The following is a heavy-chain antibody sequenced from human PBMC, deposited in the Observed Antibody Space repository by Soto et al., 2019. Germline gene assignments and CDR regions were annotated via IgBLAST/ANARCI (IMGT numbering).Heavy chain of an antibody. CDR1: SGPDRSHN. Sequence: QVQLQQSGPRLVKPSETLSLTCTVSSGPDRSHNWGWIRQPPGRGLEWIGYVYYNGDTAYNPSLRRRVTIAADTSTHDISVTLSSVPAADTAVYYCVRQGIDYLHGLVDVWGQGTTFSVSS. D-gene: IGHD4-17*01. CDR2: VYYNGDT. V-gene: IGHV4-59*08. J-gene: IGHJ6*02. CDR3: VRQGIDYLHGLVDV.